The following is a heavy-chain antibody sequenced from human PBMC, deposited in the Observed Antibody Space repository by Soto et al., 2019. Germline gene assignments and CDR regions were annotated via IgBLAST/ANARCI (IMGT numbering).Heavy chain of an antibody. J-gene: IGHJ4*02. V-gene: IGHV4-59*01. CDR2: VYYTGRT. D-gene: IGHD2-8*02. Sequence: QVQLQESGPGLVKPSETLSLTCSVSGGSISGSYWSWIRQSPGKGLEWLGYVYYTGRTNYSPSLRSRVSISVDTTKNEFSLRLSDVTSADTAVYFCARSVAVTGAHIDYRGQGTQVTVSS. CDR1: GGSISGSY. CDR3: ARSVAVTGAHIDY.